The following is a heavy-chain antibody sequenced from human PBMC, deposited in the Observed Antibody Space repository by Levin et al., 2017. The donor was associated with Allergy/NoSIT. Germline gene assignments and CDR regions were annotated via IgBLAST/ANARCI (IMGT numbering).Heavy chain of an antibody. CDR3: ARVMITTTLAY. Sequence: GESLKISCKASGYTFTDYVMNWVRQAPGQRPEWMGWINTNTGNPAYAPGFTGRFVFSLDTSVSTAYLQISGLKAEDTAVYFCARVMITTTLAYWGQGTLVTVSS. D-gene: IGHD3-16*01. CDR1: GYTFTDYV. CDR2: INTNTGNP. J-gene: IGHJ4*02. V-gene: IGHV7-4-1*02.